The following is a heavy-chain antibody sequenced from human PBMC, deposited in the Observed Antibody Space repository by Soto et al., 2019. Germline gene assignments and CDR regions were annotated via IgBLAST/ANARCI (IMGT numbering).Heavy chain of an antibody. J-gene: IGHJ5*02. CDR1: GGSISSGDYY. CDR3: ARGRYYSSGWFKFNWFDP. V-gene: IGHV4-30-4*01. D-gene: IGHD6-19*01. CDR2: IYYSGST. Sequence: SETLSLTCTVSGGSISSGDYYWSWIRQPPGKGLEWIGYIYYSGSTYYNPSLKSRVTISVDTSKNQFSLKLSSVTAADTAVYYCARGRYYSSGWFKFNWFDPWGQGTLVTVSS.